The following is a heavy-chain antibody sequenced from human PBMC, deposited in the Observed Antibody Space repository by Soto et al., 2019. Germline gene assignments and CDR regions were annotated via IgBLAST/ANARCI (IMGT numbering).Heavy chain of an antibody. D-gene: IGHD5-18*01. J-gene: IGHJ5*02. CDR3: AREESRGYSYAYNWFDP. CDR2: IIPILGKA. CDR1: EGTLSSYT. V-gene: IGHV1-69*08. Sequence: SVKVSCKASEGTLSSYTISWVRQAPGQGLEWMGRIIPILGKANYAQKFQGRVTITADKSTSTAYMELSSLRSEDTAVYYCAREESRGYSYAYNWFDPWGQGTLVTVSS.